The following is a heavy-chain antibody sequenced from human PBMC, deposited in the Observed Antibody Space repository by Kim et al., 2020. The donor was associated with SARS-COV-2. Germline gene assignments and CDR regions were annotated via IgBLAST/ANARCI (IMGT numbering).Heavy chain of an antibody. V-gene: IGHV1-3*01. Sequence: ASVKVSCKASGYTFTSYAMHWVRQAPGQRLEWMGWINAGNGNTKYSQKFQGRVTITRDTSASTAYMELSSLRSEDTAVYYCARADSYYYDSSGYYPDYWGQGTLVTVSS. CDR2: INAGNGNT. J-gene: IGHJ4*02. CDR1: GYTFTSYA. D-gene: IGHD3-22*01. CDR3: ARADSYYYDSSGYYPDY.